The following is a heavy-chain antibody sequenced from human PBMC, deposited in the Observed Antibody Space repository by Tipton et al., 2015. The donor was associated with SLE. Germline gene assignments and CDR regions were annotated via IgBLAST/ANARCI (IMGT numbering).Heavy chain of an antibody. J-gene: IGHJ3*02. CDR2: IYYSGST. V-gene: IGHV4-39*07. D-gene: IGHD2/OR15-2a*01. CDR3: ARSSTGAFDI. CDR1: GGSISSSSYY. Sequence: LRLSCTVSGGSISSSSYYWGWIRQPPGKGLEWIGSIYYSGSTNYNPSLKSRVTISVDTSKNQFSLKLSSVTAADTAVYYCARSSTGAFDIWGQGTMVTVSS.